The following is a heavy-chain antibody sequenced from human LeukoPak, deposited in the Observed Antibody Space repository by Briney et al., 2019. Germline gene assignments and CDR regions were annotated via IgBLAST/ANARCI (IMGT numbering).Heavy chain of an antibody. D-gene: IGHD6-19*01. J-gene: IGHJ4*02. CDR2: IIPILGLA. CDR1: GGTFSRYA. CDR3: AKAVPGTDVFDS. V-gene: IGHV1-69*04. Sequence: SVKVSCKASGGTFSRYAFTWVRQAPGQGLGWMGRIIPILGLANSAQKFQGRVTITADKSTNTAYMELSSLRSEDTAVYYCAKAVPGTDVFDSWGQGTLVTVSS.